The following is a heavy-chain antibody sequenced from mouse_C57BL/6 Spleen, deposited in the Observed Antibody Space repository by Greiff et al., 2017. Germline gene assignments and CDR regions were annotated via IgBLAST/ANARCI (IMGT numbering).Heavy chain of an antibody. J-gene: IGHJ4*01. CDR2: IRNKANNHAT. D-gene: IGHD2-4*01. V-gene: IGHV6-6*01. CDR3: TRDYDYDCAMDY. Sequence: EVKLVESGGGLVQPGGSMKLSCAASGFTFSDAWMDWVRQSPEKGLEWVAEIRNKANNHATYYAESVKGRFTISRDDSKSSVYLQMNSLRAEDTGIYYCTRDYDYDCAMDYWGQGTSVTVSS. CDR1: GFTFSDAW.